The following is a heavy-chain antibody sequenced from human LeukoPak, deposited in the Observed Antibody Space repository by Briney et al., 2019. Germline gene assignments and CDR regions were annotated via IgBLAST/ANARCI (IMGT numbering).Heavy chain of an antibody. D-gene: IGHD6-19*01. Sequence: ASVKVSCKASGYTFTSYDNNWVRQATGQGLEWMGWMNPNSGNTGYAQKFQGRVTMTRNTSISTAYMELSSLRSDDTAVYYCARERSGWYGGKVFDYWGQGTLVTVSS. V-gene: IGHV1-8*01. CDR2: MNPNSGNT. J-gene: IGHJ4*02. CDR1: GYTFTSYD. CDR3: ARERSGWYGGKVFDY.